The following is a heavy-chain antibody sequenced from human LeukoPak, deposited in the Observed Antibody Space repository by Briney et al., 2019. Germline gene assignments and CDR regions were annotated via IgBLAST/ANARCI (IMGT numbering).Heavy chain of an antibody. V-gene: IGHV3-23*01. CDR1: GFTFSSYA. D-gene: IGHD3-22*01. CDR2: ISGSGGST. J-gene: IGHJ3*02. Sequence: GGSLRLSCAASGFTFSSYAMSWVRQAPGKGLEWVSAISGSGGSTYYADSVKGRFTISGDNSKNTLYLQMNSLRAEDTAVYYCAKDPGINTVADAFDIWGQGTMVTVSS. CDR3: AKDPGINTVADAFDI.